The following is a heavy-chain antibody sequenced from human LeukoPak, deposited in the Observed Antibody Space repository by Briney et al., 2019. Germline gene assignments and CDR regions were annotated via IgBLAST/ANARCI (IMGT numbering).Heavy chain of an antibody. D-gene: IGHD3-22*01. CDR3: AKRGVVIRVILVAFHKEAYYFDS. V-gene: IGHV3-23*01. Sequence: GGSLRLSCAVSGITLSNYGMSWVRQAPGKGLEWVAGISDSGGGTNYADSVKGRFTISRDKPKNTLYLQMNSLGAEDTAVYFCAKRGVVIRVILVAFHKEAYYFDSWGQGALVTVSS. J-gene: IGHJ4*02. CDR1: GITLSNYG. CDR2: ISDSGGGT.